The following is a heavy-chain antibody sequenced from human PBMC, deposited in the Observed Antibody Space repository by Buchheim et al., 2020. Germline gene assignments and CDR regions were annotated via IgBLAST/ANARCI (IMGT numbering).Heavy chain of an antibody. J-gene: IGHJ4*02. CDR3: TTLYYDFWSGYFGGGY. CDR2: IKSKTDGGTT. Sequence: EVQLVESGGGLVKPGGSLRLSCAASGFTFSNAWMSWVRQAPGKGLEWVGRIKSKTDGGTTDYAAPVKGRFTISRDDSNKTLYLQMNSLKTEDTAVYYCTTLYYDFWSGYFGGGYWGQGTL. CDR1: GFTFSNAW. D-gene: IGHD3-3*01. V-gene: IGHV3-15*01.